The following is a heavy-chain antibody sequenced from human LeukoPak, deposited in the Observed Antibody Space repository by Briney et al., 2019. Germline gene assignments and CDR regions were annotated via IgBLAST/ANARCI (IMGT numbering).Heavy chain of an antibody. V-gene: IGHV3-30-3*01. CDR3: ARDRDIVVVPAAYYFDY. Sequence: PGGSLRLSCAASGFTFSSYAMHWVRQAPGKGLEWVAVISYDGSNKYYADSVKGRFTISRDNSKNTLYLQMNSLRAEDTAVYYCARDRDIVVVPAAYYFDYWGQGTLVTVS. CDR2: ISYDGSNK. CDR1: GFTFSSYA. D-gene: IGHD2-2*01. J-gene: IGHJ4*02.